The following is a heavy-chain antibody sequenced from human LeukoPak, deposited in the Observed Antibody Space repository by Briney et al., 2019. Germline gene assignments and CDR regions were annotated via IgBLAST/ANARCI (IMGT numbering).Heavy chain of an antibody. D-gene: IGHD1-26*01. V-gene: IGHV3-30*18. CDR2: ISYDGSNK. CDR1: GFTFSSYG. Sequence: GGSLRLSCAASGFTFSSYGMHWVRQAPGKGLEWVAVISYDGSNKYYADSVKGRFTISRDNSKNTQYLQMNSLRAEDTALYYCAKGFGSFDSWGQGTLVTVSS. J-gene: IGHJ4*02. CDR3: AKGFGSFDS.